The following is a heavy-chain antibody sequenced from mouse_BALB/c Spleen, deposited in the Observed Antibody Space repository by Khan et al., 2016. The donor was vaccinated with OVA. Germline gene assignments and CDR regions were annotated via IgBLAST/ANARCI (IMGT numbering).Heavy chain of an antibody. CDR1: GFTFSDYY. CDR2: ISDGGNDI. CDR3: TRGYYGDPVAY. J-gene: IGHJ3*01. Sequence: EVELVESGGGLVEPGGSLKLSCAASGFTFSDYYMYWVRQTPEKRLEWVATISDGGNDISYLDNVKGRFTIFRDDAKNNLYLQMKSLKSDDTAMYSCTRGYYGDPVAYWGRGTLVTVSA. V-gene: IGHV5-4*02. D-gene: IGHD2-13*01.